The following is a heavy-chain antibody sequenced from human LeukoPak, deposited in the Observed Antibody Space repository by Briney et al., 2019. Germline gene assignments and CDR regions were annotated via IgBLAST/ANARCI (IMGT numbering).Heavy chain of an antibody. D-gene: IGHD4-17*01. CDR1: GGSFNDYY. J-gene: IGHJ5*02. Sequence: SETLSLTCAVYGGSFNDYYWTWIRQPPGEGLEWIGEINHSGSTNYNPSLKSRVTISIDTSKNQFPLKLSSVTAADTAVYYCARHTTVKAEQFDPWGQGTLVTVSS. CDR2: INHSGST. V-gene: IGHV4-34*01. CDR3: ARHTTVKAEQFDP.